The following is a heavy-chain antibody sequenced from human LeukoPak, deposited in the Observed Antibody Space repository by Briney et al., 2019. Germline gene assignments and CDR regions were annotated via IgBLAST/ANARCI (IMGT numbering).Heavy chain of an antibody. CDR1: GYTFTSYY. CDR3: ARLTMSSSSLSLWDY. D-gene: IGHD6-6*01. CDR2: INPSGGST. V-gene: IGHV1-46*01. J-gene: IGHJ4*02. Sequence: ASVKVSCKAPGYTFTSYYMHWVRQAPGQGLEWMGIINPSGGSTSYAQKFQGRVTMTRDTSTSTVYMELSSLRSEDTAVYYCARLTMSSSSLSLWDYWGQGTLVTVSS.